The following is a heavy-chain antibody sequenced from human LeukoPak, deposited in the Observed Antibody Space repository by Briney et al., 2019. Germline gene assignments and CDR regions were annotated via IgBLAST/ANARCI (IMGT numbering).Heavy chain of an antibody. V-gene: IGHV1-2*02. Sequence: ASVKVSCKASGYTFTGYFMHWVRQAPGQGLEWMGWINPNSGGTNYAQKFQGRVTMTRDTSVSTAYMELSRLRSDDTAVYYCATPERGYSGYDFGSWGQGTLVTVSS. J-gene: IGHJ4*02. CDR2: INPNSGGT. CDR1: GYTFTGYF. CDR3: ATPERGYSGYDFGS. D-gene: IGHD5-12*01.